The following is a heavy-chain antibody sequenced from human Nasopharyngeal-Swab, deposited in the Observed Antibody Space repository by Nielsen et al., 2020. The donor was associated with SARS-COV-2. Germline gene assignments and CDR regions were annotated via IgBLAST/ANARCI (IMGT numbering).Heavy chain of an antibody. D-gene: IGHD1-26*01. CDR3: AKDPARIVGAPTAPFDF. J-gene: IGHJ4*02. Sequence: SLKIYCAASGFTFDDYAMHWVRQAPGKGLEWVSGINWNSGSIGYADSVKGRFTISRDNAKNSLYLQMNSLRPEDTALYYCAKDPARIVGAPTAPFDFWGQGTLVTVSS. CDR2: INWNSGSI. V-gene: IGHV3-9*01. CDR1: GFTFDDYA.